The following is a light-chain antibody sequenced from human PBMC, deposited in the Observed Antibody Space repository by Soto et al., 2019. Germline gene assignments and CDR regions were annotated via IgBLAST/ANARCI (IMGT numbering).Light chain of an antibody. CDR3: CSYTSSSTLV. J-gene: IGLJ3*02. Sequence: QSALTQPASVSGSPGQSITISCTGTSSDVGGYNYVSWYQQHPYKAPKLMIYEVTNRPSGISNRFSGSKSGNTASLTISGLQAEDEADYYCCSYTSSSTLVFGGGTKLTV. V-gene: IGLV2-14*01. CDR2: EVT. CDR1: SSDVGGYNY.